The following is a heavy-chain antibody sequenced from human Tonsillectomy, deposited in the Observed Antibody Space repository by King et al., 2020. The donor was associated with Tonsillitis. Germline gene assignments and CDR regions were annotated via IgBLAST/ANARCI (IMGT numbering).Heavy chain of an antibody. V-gene: IGHV1-18*04. CDR3: ARAAPRRFGELLEGH. CDR2: ISPYNGNT. J-gene: IGHJ4*02. CDR1: GYIFATYG. D-gene: IGHD3-10*01. Sequence: QLVQSGAEVKKPGASVKVSCKASGYIFATYGISWVRQAPGQGLEWMGWISPYNGNTNYVQKLQDRVTMTTDTSTSTAYMELRRLRSDYTAVYYCARAAPRRFGELLEGHWGQGTLVTVSS.